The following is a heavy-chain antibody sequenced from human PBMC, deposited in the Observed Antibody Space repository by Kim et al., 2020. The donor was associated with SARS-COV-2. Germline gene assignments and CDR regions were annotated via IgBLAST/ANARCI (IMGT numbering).Heavy chain of an antibody. D-gene: IGHD2-2*01. Sequence: GGSLRLSCAASGFTFSSYAMSWVRQAPGKGLEWVSAISGSGGSTYYADSVKGRFTISRDNSKNTLYLQMNSLRAEDTAVYYCAKDLGAEGYCSSTSCYDYYYGMDVWGQGTTVTVSS. CDR1: GFTFSSYA. J-gene: IGHJ6*02. V-gene: IGHV3-23*01. CDR2: ISGSGGST. CDR3: AKDLGAEGYCSSTSCYDYYYGMDV.